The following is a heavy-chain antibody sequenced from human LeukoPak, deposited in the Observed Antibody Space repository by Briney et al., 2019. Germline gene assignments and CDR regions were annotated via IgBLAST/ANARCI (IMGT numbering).Heavy chain of an antibody. J-gene: IGHJ4*02. Sequence: GGSLRLSYAASGFTFSSYSMNWVRQAPGKGLEWVSSISSSSSYIYYADSVKGRFTISRDNAKNSLYLQMNSLRAEDTAVYYCARGSSGWFDYWGQGTLVTVSS. CDR1: GFTFSSYS. CDR2: ISSSSSYI. V-gene: IGHV3-21*01. CDR3: ARGSSGWFDY. D-gene: IGHD6-19*01.